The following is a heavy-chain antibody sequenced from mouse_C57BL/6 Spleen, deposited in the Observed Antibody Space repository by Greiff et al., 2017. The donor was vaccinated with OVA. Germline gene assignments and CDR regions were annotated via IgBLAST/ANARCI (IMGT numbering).Heavy chain of an antibody. CDR3: ARDRDYDPWFAY. CDR2: IHPNSGST. Sequence: VQLQQSGAELVKPGASVKLSCKASGYTFTSYWMHWVKQRPGQGLEWIGMIHPNSGSTNYNEKFKSKATLTVDKSSSTAYMQLSSLTSEDSAVYYCARDRDYDPWFAYWGQGTLVTVSA. J-gene: IGHJ3*01. CDR1: GYTFTSYW. V-gene: IGHV1-64*01. D-gene: IGHD2-4*01.